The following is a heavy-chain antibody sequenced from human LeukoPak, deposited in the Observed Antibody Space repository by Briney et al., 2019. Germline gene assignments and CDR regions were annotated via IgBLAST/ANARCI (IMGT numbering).Heavy chain of an antibody. D-gene: IGHD6-13*01. CDR1: GYTFTSYG. Sequence: ASVKVSCKASGYTFTSYGISWVRQAPGQGLEWMGWISAYNGNTSYAQKLQGRVTMTTDTSTSTAYMVLRSLRSDDTAVYYCARDPPIAAAGTEYFQHWGQGTLVTVSS. CDR3: ARDPPIAAAGTEYFQH. CDR2: ISAYNGNT. V-gene: IGHV1-18*01. J-gene: IGHJ1*01.